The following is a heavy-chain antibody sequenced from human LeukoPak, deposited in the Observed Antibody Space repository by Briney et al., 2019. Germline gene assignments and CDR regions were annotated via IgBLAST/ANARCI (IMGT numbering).Heavy chain of an antibody. D-gene: IGHD2-2*01. CDR1: GFTVSSNY. J-gene: IGHJ4*02. Sequence: GGSLRLSCAASGFTVSSNYMSWVRQATGKGLEWVSAIGTAGDTYYPGSVKGRFTISRENAKNSLYLQMNSLRDEDTALYFCAKGKSFVVVPAPIDYWGQGTLVTVSS. CDR2: IGTAGDT. V-gene: IGHV3-13*01. CDR3: AKGKSFVVVPAPIDY.